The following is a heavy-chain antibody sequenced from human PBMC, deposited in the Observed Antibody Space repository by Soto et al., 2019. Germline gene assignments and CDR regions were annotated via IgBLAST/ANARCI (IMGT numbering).Heavy chain of an antibody. CDR2: IIPIFGTA. CDR3: ARDLRVRGVITPGSGGD. D-gene: IGHD3-10*01. Sequence: QVQLVQSGAEVKKPGSSVKVSCKASGGTFSSYAISWVRQAPGQGLEWMGGIIPIFGTANYAQKFQGRVTITADESTSTAYMELSSLRSEDTAVYYCARDLRVRGVITPGSGGDWGQGTLVTVSS. CDR1: GGTFSSYA. V-gene: IGHV1-69*01. J-gene: IGHJ4*02.